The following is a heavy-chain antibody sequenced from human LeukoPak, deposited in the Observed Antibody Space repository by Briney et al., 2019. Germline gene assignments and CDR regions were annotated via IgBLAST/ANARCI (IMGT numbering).Heavy chain of an antibody. V-gene: IGHV1-69*01. CDR2: IIPIFGTA. J-gene: IGHJ4*02. D-gene: IGHD6-19*01. CDR3: ARTSGWYSYASFDY. CDR1: GGTFSSYA. Sequence: ASAKVSCKASGGTFSSYAISWVRQAPGQGLEWMGGIIPIFGTANYAQKFQGRVTITADESTSTAYLELSSLRSEDTAVYYCARTSGWYSYASFDYWGQGTLVTVSS.